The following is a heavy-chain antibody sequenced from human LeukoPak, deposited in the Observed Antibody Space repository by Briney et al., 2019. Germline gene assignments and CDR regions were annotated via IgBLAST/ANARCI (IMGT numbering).Heavy chain of an antibody. CDR2: IYTSGST. Sequence: SETLSLTCTVSGGSISSGSYYWGWIRRPAGKGLEWIGRIYTSGSTNYNPSLKSRVTISVDTSKNQFSLKLSSVTAADTAVYYCARAHLGYCSGGSCYPYYMDVWGKGTTVTVSS. V-gene: IGHV4-61*02. D-gene: IGHD2-15*01. CDR1: GGSISSGSYY. J-gene: IGHJ6*03. CDR3: ARAHLGYCSGGSCYPYYMDV.